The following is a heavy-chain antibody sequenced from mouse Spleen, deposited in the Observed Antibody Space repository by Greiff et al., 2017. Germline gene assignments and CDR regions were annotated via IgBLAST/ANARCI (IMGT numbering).Heavy chain of an antibody. CDR1: GYAFSSSW. Sequence: QVQLKQSGPELVKPGASVKISCKASGYAFSSSWMNWVKQRPGKGLEWIGRIYPGDGDTNYNGKFKGKATLTADKSSSTAYMQLSSLTSEDSAVYFCARKVDALYAMDYWGQGTSVTVSS. D-gene: IGHD1-1*01. CDR3: ARKVDALYAMDY. V-gene: IGHV1-82*01. CDR2: IYPGDGDT. J-gene: IGHJ4*01.